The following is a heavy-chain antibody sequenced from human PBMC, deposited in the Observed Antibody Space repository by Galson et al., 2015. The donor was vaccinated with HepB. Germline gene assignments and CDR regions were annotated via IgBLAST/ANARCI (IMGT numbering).Heavy chain of an antibody. CDR1: GYTSTDYY. V-gene: IGHV1-46*01. J-gene: IGHJ5*02. CDR3: ARDPGFMSPFNRFDP. Sequence: SVKVSCKASGYTSTDYYLHWVREAPGQGLEWMGIINPSGGSASYAQKFQGRVSMTRDTSTSSVYMELNNLGSEDTAVYYCARDPGFMSPFNRFDPWGQGTPVIVSS. D-gene: IGHD3-10*01. CDR2: INPSGGSA.